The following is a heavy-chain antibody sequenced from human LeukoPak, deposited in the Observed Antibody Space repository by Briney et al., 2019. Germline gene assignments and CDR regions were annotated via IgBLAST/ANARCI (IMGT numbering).Heavy chain of an antibody. D-gene: IGHD4-17*01. CDR3: ARARGDSVYWFDP. CDR1: GGSISSYY. Sequence: SETLSLTCTVSGGSISSYYWNWIRQPPGKGLEWIGYIHYSGSTNYNPSLKSRVTISVDTSRNQFSLKLSSVTAADTAVYYCARARGDSVYWFDPWGQGTLVTVSS. CDR2: IHYSGST. V-gene: IGHV4-59*12. J-gene: IGHJ5*02.